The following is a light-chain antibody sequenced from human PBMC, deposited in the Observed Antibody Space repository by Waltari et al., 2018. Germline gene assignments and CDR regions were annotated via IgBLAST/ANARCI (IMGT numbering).Light chain of an antibody. Sequence: EIVLTQSPATLSLSPGERATLSCRASQSVSSYLAWYQQKPGQAPRRLMYDVSNSATGIPARCSGRGSGTDCTLTISSLEPEDFAVYYCQERRSWPRGIFGQGTRLEIK. J-gene: IGKJ5*01. CDR1: QSVSSY. V-gene: IGKV3-11*01. CDR3: QERRSWPRGI. CDR2: DVS.